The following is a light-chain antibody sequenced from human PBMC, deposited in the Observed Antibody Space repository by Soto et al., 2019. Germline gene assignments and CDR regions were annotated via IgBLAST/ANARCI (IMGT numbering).Light chain of an antibody. Sequence: VLTQCPGTLSLSPGERATLSCGASQSVSNNYFDWYHKKPGQAPRLVIYGASNRATGIPERLSASGSGTDLTITISRLQTEDLEVYYCQQYISSLLTFGHGTQVDI. CDR1: QSVSNNY. CDR3: QQYISSLLT. J-gene: IGKJ1*01. CDR2: GAS. V-gene: IGKV3-20*01.